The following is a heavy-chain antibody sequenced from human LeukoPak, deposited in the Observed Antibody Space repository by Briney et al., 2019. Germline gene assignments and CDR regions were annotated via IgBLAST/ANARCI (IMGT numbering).Heavy chain of an antibody. J-gene: IGHJ4*02. Sequence: PSETLSLTCTVSGGSISSSSYYWGWIRQPPGKGLEWIGSIYYSGSTYYNPSLKSRVTISVDTSKNQFSLKLSSVTAADTAVYYCARDPRGPALWFGRNFDYWGQGTLVTVSS. CDR3: ARDPRGPALWFGRNFDY. CDR1: GGSISSSSYY. V-gene: IGHV4-39*07. D-gene: IGHD3-10*01. CDR2: IYYSGST.